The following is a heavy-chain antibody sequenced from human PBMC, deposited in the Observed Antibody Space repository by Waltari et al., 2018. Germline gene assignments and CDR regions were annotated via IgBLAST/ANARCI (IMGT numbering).Heavy chain of an antibody. CDR3: ARVGDYHGSGRFGLDV. J-gene: IGHJ6*02. CDR1: GGSFSGSF. Sequence: QVQLQQWGAGLLKPSETLSLTCAVYGGSFSGSFCSWIRQSPAQGLEWIGQSNSDGSNKFKPSRKSRGAMSVDTIKSQISLRLSSVTAADAAVYYCARVGDYHGSGRFGLDVWGQGTRVTVSS. D-gene: IGHD3-10*01. CDR2: SNSDGSN. V-gene: IGHV4-34*01.